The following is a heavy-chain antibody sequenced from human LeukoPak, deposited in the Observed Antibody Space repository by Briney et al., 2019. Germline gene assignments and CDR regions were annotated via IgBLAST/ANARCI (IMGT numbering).Heavy chain of an antibody. CDR3: ARDWVRYSGYDYYGMDV. Sequence: GGSLRLSCAASGFTFSSYWMHWVRQAPGKGLVWVSRINSDGSSTSYADSVKGRFTISRDNAKNTLYLQMNSLRAEDTAVYYCARDWVRYSGYDYYGMDVWGQGTTVTVSS. CDR2: INSDGSST. CDR1: GFTFSSYW. J-gene: IGHJ6*02. D-gene: IGHD5-12*01. V-gene: IGHV3-74*01.